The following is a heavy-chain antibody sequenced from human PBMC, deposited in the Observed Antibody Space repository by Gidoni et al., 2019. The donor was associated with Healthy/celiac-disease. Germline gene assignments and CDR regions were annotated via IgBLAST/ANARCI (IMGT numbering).Heavy chain of an antibody. D-gene: IGHD3-16*01. CDR1: GFTFTSSA. CDR3: AAEGGGPDAFDI. V-gene: IGHV1-58*01. CDR2: IVVGSGNT. J-gene: IGHJ3*02. Sequence: HMQLVQSVPEVKKPGTSVKVSCKASGFTFTSSAVQWVRQASGQRLEWIGWIVVGSGNTNSAQKLQERVTITRDRSTSTADMELSSLRSEETAVYYCAAEGGGPDAFDIWGQGTMVTVSS.